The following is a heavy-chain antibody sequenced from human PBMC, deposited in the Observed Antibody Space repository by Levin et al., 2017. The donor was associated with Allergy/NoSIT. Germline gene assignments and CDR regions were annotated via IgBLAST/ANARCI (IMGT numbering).Heavy chain of an antibody. CDR2: IYTSGST. CDR3: ARDKWFGDFQNKVFYYYIDV. J-gene: IGHJ6*03. Sequence: SQTLSLTCTVSGGSISSGSYYWSWIRQPAGKRLEWIGRIYTSGSTNYNPSLQSRVTISVDTSKNQFSLQLSSVTASDTAVYYCARDKWFGDFQNKVFYYYIDVWGKGTTVTVSS. CDR1: GGSISSGSYY. D-gene: IGHD3-10*01. V-gene: IGHV4-61*02.